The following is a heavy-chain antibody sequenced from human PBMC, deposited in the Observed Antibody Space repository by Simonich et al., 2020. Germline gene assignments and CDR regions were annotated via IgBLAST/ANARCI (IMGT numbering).Heavy chain of an antibody. CDR3: ARDLRGSYYYYYYMDV. Sequence: QVQLVQSGAEVKKPGASVKVSCKASGYTFTGYYMHWVRQDPGQGLECMGWYNPNRGGTKHAQKFQGRVTMTRDTSISTAYMELSRLRSDDTAVYYCARDLRGSYYYYYYMDVWGKGTTVTVSS. J-gene: IGHJ6*03. D-gene: IGHD1-26*01. V-gene: IGHV1-2*02. CDR1: GYTFTGYY. CDR2: YNPNRGGT.